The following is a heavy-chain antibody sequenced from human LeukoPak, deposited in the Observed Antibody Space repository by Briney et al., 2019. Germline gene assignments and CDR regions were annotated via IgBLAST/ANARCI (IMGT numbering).Heavy chain of an antibody. Sequence: GGSLSLSCAASGFPFITYWVHWIRQAPGKRLMWVSRITPDGSTTSHADFVKGRFTISRDNAKNTVSLQMNSLSAEDTAVYYCVTLTSVVSEHAFDMWGQGTMVAVSS. D-gene: IGHD4-23*01. CDR2: ITPDGSTT. CDR1: GFPFITYW. J-gene: IGHJ3*02. V-gene: IGHV3-74*01. CDR3: VTLTSVVSEHAFDM.